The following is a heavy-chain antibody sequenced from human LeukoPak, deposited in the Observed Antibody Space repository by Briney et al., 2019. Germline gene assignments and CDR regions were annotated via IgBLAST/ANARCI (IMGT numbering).Heavy chain of an antibody. CDR3: AREFGKYYFDY. V-gene: IGHV3-33*01. J-gene: IGHJ4*02. Sequence: GGSQRLSCGASGFSLSSYGMHWVRQAPGKGLEWVAIIWYDGSNKYYADSVKGRFTISRDNSKNTLYLQMNSLRAEDTAVYYCAREFGKYYFDYWGQGTLITVSS. D-gene: IGHD3-16*01. CDR1: GFSLSSYG. CDR2: IWYDGSNK.